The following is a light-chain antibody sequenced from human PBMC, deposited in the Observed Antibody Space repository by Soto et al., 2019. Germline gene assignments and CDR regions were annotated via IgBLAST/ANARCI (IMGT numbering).Light chain of an antibody. Sequence: TRSDVGSYNRVSWYQQPPGTAPKVMIYDVSNRPSGVPDRFSGSKSGNTASLTISGLQAEDESDYYCSSYTSSSTYVFGTGTKVTVL. J-gene: IGLJ1*01. V-gene: IGLV2-18*02. CDR2: DVS. CDR1: RSDVGSYNR. CDR3: SSYTSSSTYV.